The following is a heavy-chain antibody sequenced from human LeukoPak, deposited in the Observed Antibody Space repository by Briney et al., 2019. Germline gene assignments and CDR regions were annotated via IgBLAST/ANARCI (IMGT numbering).Heavy chain of an antibody. Sequence: GASVKVSCKASGYTFTSYYMHWVRQAPGQGLEWMGIINPSGGSTSYAQKFQGRVTMTRDTSTSTVYMELSSLRSEDTAVYYCARDYGSWSGYYGNYDYWGQGTLVTVSS. D-gene: IGHD3/OR15-3a*01. J-gene: IGHJ4*02. CDR2: INPSGGST. CDR3: ARDYGSWSGYYGNYDY. V-gene: IGHV1-46*01. CDR1: GYTFTSYY.